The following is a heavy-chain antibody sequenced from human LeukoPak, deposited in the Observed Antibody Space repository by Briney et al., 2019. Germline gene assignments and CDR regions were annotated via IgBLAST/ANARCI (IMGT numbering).Heavy chain of an antibody. V-gene: IGHV3-66*02. CDR2: IYIGGTT. Sequence: PGGSLRLSCAASGFTVSSKYMNWVRQAPGRGREGVTVIYIGGTTHYADTVNGRFTISRDKSKNTLYLQMDSLRAEDTAVYYCAASGYYFDFWGQGTLVTVSS. J-gene: IGHJ4*02. CDR3: AASGYYFDF. D-gene: IGHD1-1*01. CDR1: GFTVSSKY.